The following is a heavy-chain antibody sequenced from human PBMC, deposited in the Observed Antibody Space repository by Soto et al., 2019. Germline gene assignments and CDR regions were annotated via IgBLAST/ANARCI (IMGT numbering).Heavy chain of an antibody. Sequence: HPXESLSLTCAASGFTFSSYWVHWVRQVPGKGLLWVSRIDEYGSTINYADSVKGRFTISRDNARNTLYLEMNSLRAEDTALYYCTRDIGGKGAYWGQGTLVT. CDR2: IDEYGSTI. CDR1: GFTFSSYW. D-gene: IGHD3-10*01. J-gene: IGHJ4*02. V-gene: IGHV3-74*01. CDR3: TRDIGGKGAY.